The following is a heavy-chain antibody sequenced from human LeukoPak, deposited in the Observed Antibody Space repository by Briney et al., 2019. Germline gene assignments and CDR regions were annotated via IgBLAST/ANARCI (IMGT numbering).Heavy chain of an antibody. CDR1: GFTFSSYG. J-gene: IGHJ4*02. D-gene: IGHD5-12*01. Sequence: GGSLRLSCAASGFTFSSYGMHWVRQAPGKGLEWVSYISSSGGTIYYADSVKGRFTISRDNAKNSLFLQMNSLRAEDTAVYYCTRDSGYDAIDHWGQGTLVTVSS. V-gene: IGHV3-48*04. CDR3: TRDSGYDAIDH. CDR2: ISSSGGTI.